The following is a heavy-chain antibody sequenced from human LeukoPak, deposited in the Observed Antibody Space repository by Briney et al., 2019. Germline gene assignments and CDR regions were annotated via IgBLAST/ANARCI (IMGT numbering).Heavy chain of an antibody. Sequence: SVKVSCKASGGTFSSYAISWVRQAPGQGLEWMGGIIPIFGTANYAQKFQGRVTITTDESTSTAYMELSSLRSEDTAVYYCARGQWLARHYYYMDVWGKRTTVTVSS. CDR2: IIPIFGTA. CDR3: ARGQWLARHYYYMDV. CDR1: GGTFSSYA. D-gene: IGHD6-19*01. V-gene: IGHV1-69*05. J-gene: IGHJ6*03.